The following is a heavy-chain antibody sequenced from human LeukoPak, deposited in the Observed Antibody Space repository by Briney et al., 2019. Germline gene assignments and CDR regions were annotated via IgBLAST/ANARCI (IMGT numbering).Heavy chain of an antibody. V-gene: IGHV3-7*01. CDR1: GFTFSSYW. Sequence: GGSLRLSCAVSGFTFSSYWMSWVRQAPGKGLEWVANIKQDGSEKYYVDSVKGRFTISRHNGRNSLYLEMNSLRAEDTAVYYCARPRGNVEMATFPFDYWGQGTLVTVSS. J-gene: IGHJ4*02. D-gene: IGHD5-24*01. CDR3: ARPRGNVEMATFPFDY. CDR2: IKQDGSEK.